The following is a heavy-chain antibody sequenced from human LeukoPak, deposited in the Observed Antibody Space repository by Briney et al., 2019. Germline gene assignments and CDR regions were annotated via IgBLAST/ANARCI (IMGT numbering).Heavy chain of an antibody. CDR3: ARGSDIVVVPAAMDYNWFDP. Sequence: SVKVSCKASGGTFSSYAISWVRQAPGQGLEWMGGIIPIFGTANYAQKFQGRVTVTADESTSTAYMELSSLRSEDTAVYYCARGSDIVVVPAAMDYNWFDPWGQGTLVTVSS. CDR2: IIPIFGTA. CDR1: GGTFSSYA. V-gene: IGHV1-69*01. D-gene: IGHD2-2*01. J-gene: IGHJ5*02.